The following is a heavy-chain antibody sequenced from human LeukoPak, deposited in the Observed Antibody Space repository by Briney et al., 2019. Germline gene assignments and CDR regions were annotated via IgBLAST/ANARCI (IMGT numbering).Heavy chain of an antibody. CDR1: GGTFSSYA. CDR2: IIPILGIA. Sequence: SVKVSYKACGGTFSSYAISWVRQAPGPGLEWMGRIIPILGIANYAQKFQGRVTITADKSTSTAYMELSSLRSEDTAVYYCATEVTDWGQGTLVTVSS. V-gene: IGHV1-69*04. J-gene: IGHJ4*02. CDR3: ATEVTD. D-gene: IGHD5-18*01.